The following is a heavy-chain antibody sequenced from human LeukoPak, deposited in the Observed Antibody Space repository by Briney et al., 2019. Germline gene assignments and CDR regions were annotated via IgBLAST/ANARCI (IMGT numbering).Heavy chain of an antibody. CDR3: AARGAAAGKSDY. D-gene: IGHD6-13*01. CDR2: IYYSGST. J-gene: IGHJ4*02. V-gene: IGHV4-59*01. CDR1: GGSISSYY. Sequence: PSETLSLTCTVSGGSISSYYWSWLRQPPGKGLEWIGYIYYSGSTNYNPSLKSRVTISVDTSKNQFSLKLSSVTAADTAVYYCAARGAAAGKSDYWGQGTLVTVSS.